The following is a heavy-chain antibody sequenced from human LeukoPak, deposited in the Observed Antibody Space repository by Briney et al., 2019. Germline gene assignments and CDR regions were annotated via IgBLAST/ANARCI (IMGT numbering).Heavy chain of an antibody. CDR1: GFTFSSYR. Sequence: GGSLRLSCAASGFTFSSYRMHWVRQAPGKGLVWVSRINSDGSSTSYADSVKGRFTISRDNAKNTLYLQMNSLRAEDTAVYYCARVGFYGGNDAFDIWGQGTMVTVSS. J-gene: IGHJ3*02. CDR3: ARVGFYGGNDAFDI. CDR2: INSDGSST. D-gene: IGHD4-23*01. V-gene: IGHV3-74*01.